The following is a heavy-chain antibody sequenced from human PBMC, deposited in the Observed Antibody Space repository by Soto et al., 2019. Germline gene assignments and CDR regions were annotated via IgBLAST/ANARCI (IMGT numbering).Heavy chain of an antibody. V-gene: IGHV1-2*04. CDR2: INPNSGVT. J-gene: IGHJ6*03. CDR1: GDRFTDYY. D-gene: IGHD5-12*01. Sequence: QVQLVQSGAEVKEPGASVTVSCRASGDRFTDYYMHWVRQSPGQVLEWMVWINPNSGVTKYAQKFQGWFTMTRDTSIRTVYMQLSRLGFDDTAIYYCARESGGATATLDYYYFYMDVWGTGTTVTVAS. CDR3: ARESGGATATLDYYYFYMDV.